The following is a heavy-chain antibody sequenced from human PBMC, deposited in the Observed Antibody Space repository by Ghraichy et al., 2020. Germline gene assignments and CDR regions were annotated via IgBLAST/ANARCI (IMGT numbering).Heavy chain of an antibody. CDR3: ARRPNFILYYYDSSGPKKAFDI. D-gene: IGHD3-22*01. CDR2: IYYSGST. V-gene: IGHV4-39*01. Sequence: SETLSLTCTVSGGSISSSSYYWGWIRQPPGKGLEWIGSIYYSGSTYYNPSLKSRVTISVDTSKNQFSLKLSSVTAADTAVYYCARRPNFILYYYDSSGPKKAFDIWGQGTMVTVSS. CDR1: GGSISSSSYY. J-gene: IGHJ3*02.